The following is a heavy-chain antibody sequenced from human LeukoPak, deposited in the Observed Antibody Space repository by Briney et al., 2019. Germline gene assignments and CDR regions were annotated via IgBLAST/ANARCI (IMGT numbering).Heavy chain of an antibody. J-gene: IGHJ3*02. CDR2: INPNSGGT. Sequence: ASVKVSCKASGYTFTGYYMHWVRQAPGQGLEWMGWINPNSGGTNYAQKFQGRVTMTRNTSISTAYMELSSLRSEDTAVYYCARGLTGWFGELLSAFDIWGQGTMVTVSS. V-gene: IGHV1-2*02. D-gene: IGHD3-10*01. CDR1: GYTFTGYY. CDR3: ARGLTGWFGELLSAFDI.